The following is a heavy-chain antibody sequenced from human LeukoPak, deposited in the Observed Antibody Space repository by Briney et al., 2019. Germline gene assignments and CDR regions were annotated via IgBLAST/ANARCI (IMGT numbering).Heavy chain of an antibody. D-gene: IGHD3-22*01. J-gene: IGHJ4*02. V-gene: IGHV3-48*03. CDR3: AKGYYDSSGYYRGYFDY. Sequence: GGSLRLSCAASGFTFSSYEMNWVRQAPGKGLEWVSCISSSGSTIYYADSVKGRFTISRDNAKNSLYLQMNSLRAEDTAVYYCAKGYYDSSGYYRGYFDYWGQGTLVTVSS. CDR2: ISSSGSTI. CDR1: GFTFSSYE.